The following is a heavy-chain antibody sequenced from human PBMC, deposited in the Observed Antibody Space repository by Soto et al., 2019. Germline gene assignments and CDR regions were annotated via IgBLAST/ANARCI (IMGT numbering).Heavy chain of an antibody. D-gene: IGHD3-22*01. CDR2: IKSKTDGGTT. Sequence: PGGSLRLSCAASGFTFSNAWMNWVRRAPGKGLEWVGRIKSKTDGGTTDYAAPVKGRFTISRDDSTNTLYLQMNSLKTEDTAVYYCTTVYFVVTSDAFDIWGQGTMVTVSS. CDR3: TTVYFVVTSDAFDI. CDR1: GFTFSNAW. V-gene: IGHV3-15*07. J-gene: IGHJ3*02.